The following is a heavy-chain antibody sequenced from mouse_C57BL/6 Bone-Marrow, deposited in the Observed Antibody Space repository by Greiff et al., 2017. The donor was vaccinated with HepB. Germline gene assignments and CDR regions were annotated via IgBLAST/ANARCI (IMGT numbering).Heavy chain of an antibody. Sequence: EVKLVESGGGLVKPGGSLKLSCAASGFTFSDYGMHWVRQAPEKGLEWVAYISSGSSTIYYADTVKGRFTISRDNAKNTLFLQMTSLRSEDTAMYYCAWRSYYSNGYYFDYWGQGTTLTVSS. D-gene: IGHD2-5*01. V-gene: IGHV5-17*01. J-gene: IGHJ2*01. CDR1: GFTFSDYG. CDR3: AWRSYYSNGYYFDY. CDR2: ISSGSSTI.